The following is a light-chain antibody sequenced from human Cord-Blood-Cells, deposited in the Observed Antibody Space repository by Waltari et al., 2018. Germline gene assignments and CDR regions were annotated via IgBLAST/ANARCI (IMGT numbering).Light chain of an antibody. J-gene: IGLJ1*01. CDR2: EGS. Sequence: QSALTQPASVSGSPGQSITISCTGTSSDVGSYNLVSWYQQHPSKAPKPMIYEGSKRPSGVSNRVSGSKSGNTASLTISGLQAEDEADYYCCSYAGSSTYVFGTGTKVTVL. CDR3: CSYAGSSTYV. V-gene: IGLV2-23*01. CDR1: SSDVGSYNL.